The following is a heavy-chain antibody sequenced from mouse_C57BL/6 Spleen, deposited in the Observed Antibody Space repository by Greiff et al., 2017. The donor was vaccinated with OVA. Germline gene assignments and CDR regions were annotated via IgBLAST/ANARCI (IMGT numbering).Heavy chain of an antibody. Sequence: DVKLVESEGGLVQPGSSMKLSCTASGFTFSDYYMAWVRQVPEKGLEWVANINYDGSSTYYLDSLKSRFIISRDNAKNILYLQMSSLKSEDTATYYCAREGAQAPYYAMDYWGQGTSVTVSS. V-gene: IGHV5-16*01. CDR1: GFTFSDYY. CDR2: INYDGSST. CDR3: AREGAQAPYYAMDY. J-gene: IGHJ4*01. D-gene: IGHD3-2*02.